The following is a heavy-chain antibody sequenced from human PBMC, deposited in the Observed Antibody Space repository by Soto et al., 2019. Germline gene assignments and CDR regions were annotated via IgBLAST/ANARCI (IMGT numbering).Heavy chain of an antibody. D-gene: IGHD3-16*01. V-gene: IGHV4-39*01. CDR3: ARHYPWGGYYYYGMDV. Sequence: SETLSLTCTVSGGSIISSSYYWVWIRQPPGKGLEWIGSIYYSGSTYYNPSLKSRVTISVDTSKNQFSLKLSSVTAADTAVYYCARHYPWGGYYYYGMDVWGQGTTVTVSS. CDR2: IYYSGST. J-gene: IGHJ6*02. CDR1: GGSIISSSYY.